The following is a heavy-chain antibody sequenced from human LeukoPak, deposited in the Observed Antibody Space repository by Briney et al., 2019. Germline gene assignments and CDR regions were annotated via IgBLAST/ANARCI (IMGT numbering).Heavy chain of an antibody. CDR1: GFTFSSFA. V-gene: IGHV3-64*01. CDR3: ARQAPTLRNYFDY. D-gene: IGHD4-17*01. Sequence: GGSLRLSCAASGFTFSSFAMHWVRQAPGKGLEYVSAISSNGGTTYYASSVKGRFTISRDNSKNTLYLQMGCPRAEDMAVYYCARQAPTLRNYFDYWGQGTLVSVSS. J-gene: IGHJ4*02. CDR2: ISSNGGTT.